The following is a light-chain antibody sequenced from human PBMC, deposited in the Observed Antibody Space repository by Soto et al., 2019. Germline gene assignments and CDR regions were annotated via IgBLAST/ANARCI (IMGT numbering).Light chain of an antibody. Sequence: IVLTQSPGTLYLSPGERATLSCRASQIVTSGHLAWYQQKPGQAPRLLMYDASIRATGIPDRFSGSGSGADFTLTISRLEPEDFGLYYCQQYGSSPPNTFGQGTRLELK. CDR1: QIVTSGH. V-gene: IGKV3-20*01. J-gene: IGKJ2*01. CDR2: DAS. CDR3: QQYGSSPPNT.